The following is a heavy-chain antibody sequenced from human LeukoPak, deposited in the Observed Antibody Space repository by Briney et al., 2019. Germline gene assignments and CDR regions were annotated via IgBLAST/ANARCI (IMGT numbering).Heavy chain of an antibody. J-gene: IGHJ6*02. D-gene: IGHD2-2*01. CDR3: ARDSVVPATIGFYYYGMDV. V-gene: IGHV3-53*01. CDR1: GFSFNDNY. CDR2: IYSNGDP. Sequence: PGGSLRLSCAASGFSFNDNYMSWVRQAPGEGLEWVSIIYSNGDPYYSDSVEGGFTVSKERYKNNLYLQMNSLRAEDTATYYCARDSVVPATIGFYYYGMDVWGQGTTVTVSS.